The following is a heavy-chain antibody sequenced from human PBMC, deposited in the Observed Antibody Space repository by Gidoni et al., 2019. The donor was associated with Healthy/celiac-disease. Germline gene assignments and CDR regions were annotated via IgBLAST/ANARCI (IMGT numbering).Heavy chain of an antibody. Sequence: QVQLVESGGGVVQPGRSLRLSCAASGFTFSSYGMHWVRQAPGKGLERVAVIWYDGSNKYYADSVKGRFTISRDNSKNTLYLQMNSLRAEDTAVYYCAREGFVAGSYYYYGMDVWGQGTTVTVSS. CDR2: IWYDGSNK. V-gene: IGHV3-33*01. CDR1: GFTFSSYG. D-gene: IGHD3-10*01. CDR3: AREGFVAGSYYYYGMDV. J-gene: IGHJ6*02.